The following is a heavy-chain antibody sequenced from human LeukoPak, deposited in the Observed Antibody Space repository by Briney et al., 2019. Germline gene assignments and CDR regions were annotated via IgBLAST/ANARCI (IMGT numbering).Heavy chain of an antibody. CDR2: IIPIFGTA. V-gene: IGHV1-69*01. D-gene: IGHD3-22*01. CDR3: AMYYYDSSGYYYRNLNGY. Sequence: SVKVSFKASGCTFSSYAISWVRQAPGQGLEWMGGIIPIFGTANYAQKFQGRVTITADESTSTAYMELSSLRSEDTAVYYCAMYYYDSSGYYYRNLNGYWGQGTLVTVSS. J-gene: IGHJ4*02. CDR1: GCTFSSYA.